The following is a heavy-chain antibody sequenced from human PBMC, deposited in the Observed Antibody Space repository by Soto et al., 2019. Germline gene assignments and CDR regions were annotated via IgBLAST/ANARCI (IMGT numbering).Heavy chain of an antibody. CDR2: TYYRSKWYI. V-gene: IGHV6-1*01. J-gene: IGHJ5*01. CDR3: VRLIGNSWLDS. Sequence: SQTLSLTCAISGDSVSSNSAVWNWIRQSPSRGLEWLGRTYYRSKWYIDYTVYVKSRITINTDISNKHVSLHLNFVTPDDTVVFYCVRLIGNSWLDSWGQGTLVTVSS. CDR1: GDSVSSNSAV. D-gene: IGHD2-8*01.